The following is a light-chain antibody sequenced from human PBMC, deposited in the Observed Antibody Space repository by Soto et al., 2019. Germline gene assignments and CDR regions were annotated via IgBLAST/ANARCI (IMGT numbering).Light chain of an antibody. CDR3: CSYAGSSTVV. CDR2: EVS. CDR1: SSDVGSYNH. V-gene: IGLV2-23*02. J-gene: IGLJ2*01. Sequence: QSVLTQPASVSGSPGQSITISCTGTSSDVGSYNHVSWYQQHPGKAPKLMIYEVSKRPPGVSNRFSGSKSGNTASLTISGLQAEDEADYYCCSYAGSSTVVFGGGTKLTVL.